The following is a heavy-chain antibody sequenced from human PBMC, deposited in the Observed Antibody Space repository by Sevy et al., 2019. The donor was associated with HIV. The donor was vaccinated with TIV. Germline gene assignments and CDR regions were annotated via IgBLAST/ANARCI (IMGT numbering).Heavy chain of an antibody. CDR1: GYTFTSYG. Sequence: ASVKVSCKASGYTFTSYGISWVRQAPGQGLEWMGWISAYNGNTNYAQKLKGRVTMTTDTSTSTAYMELRSLRSDDTAVYYCADNLSGGSHSTRDYYYYGMDVWGQGTTVTVSS. V-gene: IGHV1-18*01. CDR2: ISAYNGNT. D-gene: IGHD2-15*01. J-gene: IGHJ6*02. CDR3: ADNLSGGSHSTRDYYYYGMDV.